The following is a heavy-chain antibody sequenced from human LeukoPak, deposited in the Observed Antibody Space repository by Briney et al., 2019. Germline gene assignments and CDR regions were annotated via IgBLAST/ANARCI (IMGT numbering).Heavy chain of an antibody. J-gene: IGHJ6*02. Sequence: PSETLSLTCTVSGGSISSSSYYWGWIRQPPGKGLEWIGSIYYSGSTYYNPSLKSRVTISVDTSKNQFSLKLSSVTAADTAVYYCAREPTTVTKGGYYYYGMDVWGQGTTVTVSS. CDR1: GGSISSSSYY. D-gene: IGHD4-17*01. V-gene: IGHV4-39*07. CDR2: IYYSGST. CDR3: AREPTTVTKGGYYYYGMDV.